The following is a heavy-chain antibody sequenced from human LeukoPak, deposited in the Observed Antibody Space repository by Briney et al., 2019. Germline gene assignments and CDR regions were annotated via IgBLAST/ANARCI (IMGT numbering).Heavy chain of an antibody. CDR2: ISYDGSNK. CDR3: SRAGYCSSTSCYPRPFYY. V-gene: IGHV3-30-3*01. J-gene: IGHJ4*02. CDR1: GFTFSSYA. D-gene: IGHD2-2*01. Sequence: GGSLRLSCAASGFTFSSYAMHWVRQAPGKGLEWVAVISYDGSNKYYADSVKGRFTISRDNSKNTLYLQMNSLRAEDTAVYYCSRAGYCSSTSCYPRPFYYWGQGTLVTVSS.